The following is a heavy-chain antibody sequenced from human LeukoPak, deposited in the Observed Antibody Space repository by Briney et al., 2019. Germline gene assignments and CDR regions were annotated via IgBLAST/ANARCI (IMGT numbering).Heavy chain of an antibody. J-gene: IGHJ4*02. V-gene: IGHV1-2*02. CDR3: ARIYYYDSSGYGSNYFDY. CDR2: INPNSGGT. D-gene: IGHD3-22*01. Sequence: ASVKVSCKASGYTFTGYYMHWVRQAPGQGLEWMGWINPNSGGTNYAQKFQGRVTMTRDTSISTAYMELSRLRSDGTAVYYCARIYYYDSSGYGSNYFDYWGQGTLVTVSS. CDR1: GYTFTGYY.